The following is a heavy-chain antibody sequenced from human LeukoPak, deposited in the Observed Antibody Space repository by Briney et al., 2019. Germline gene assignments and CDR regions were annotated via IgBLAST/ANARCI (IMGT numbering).Heavy chain of an antibody. CDR2: IIPIFGTA. CDR1: GGTFNSYA. V-gene: IGHV1-69*05. D-gene: IGHD1-7*01. J-gene: IGHJ4*02. Sequence: SGKVFFKASGGTFNSYANSWVPPAPWQRPGLMGGIIPIFGTANYAQKFQGRVTITTDESTSTAYMELSSLRSEDTAVYYCARADSGTMGAVDYWGQGTLVTVSS. CDR3: ARADSGTMGAVDY.